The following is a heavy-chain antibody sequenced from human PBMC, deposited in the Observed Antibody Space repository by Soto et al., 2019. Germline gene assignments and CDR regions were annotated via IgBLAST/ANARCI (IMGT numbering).Heavy chain of an antibody. CDR3: ARGDYGGNLFSFDI. D-gene: IGHD4-17*01. J-gene: IGHJ3*02. Sequence: EVHLWESGGGSIQPGGSLRLSCAASGFTFSRYAMSWVRQAPGKGLEWVSAITRSGDETHYADPMKGRFTISRDTSKNTLYVQMNSLRAEDTAVYYCARGDYGGNLFSFDIWGQGTMVTVSS. CDR1: GFTFSRYA. V-gene: IGHV3-23*01. CDR2: ITRSGDET.